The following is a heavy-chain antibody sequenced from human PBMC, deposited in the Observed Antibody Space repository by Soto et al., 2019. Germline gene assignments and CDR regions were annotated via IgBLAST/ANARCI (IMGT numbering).Heavy chain of an antibody. CDR2: MNQDGSEK. CDR1: GFTFSTYW. V-gene: IGHV3-7*01. J-gene: IGHJ4*02. CDR3: AREKSYGDSFDY. D-gene: IGHD4-17*01. Sequence: GGSLRLSCTASGFTFSTYWMSWVRQAPGKGLEWVANMNQDGSEKYYVDSVKGRFTISKDNAKNSLYLQMNSLRVEDTAVYYCAREKSYGDSFDYWGQGTLVTV.